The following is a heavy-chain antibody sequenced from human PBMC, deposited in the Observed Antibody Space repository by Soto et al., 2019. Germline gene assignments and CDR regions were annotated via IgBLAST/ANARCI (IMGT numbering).Heavy chain of an antibody. CDR2: ISYDGSNK. CDR3: AREIAVAATYYYYGMDV. D-gene: IGHD6-19*01. CDR1: GFTFSSYA. V-gene: IGHV3-30-3*01. Sequence: PGGSLRLSCAASGFTFSSYAMHWVRQAPGKGLEWVAVISYDGSNKYYADSVKGRFTISRDNSKNTLYLQMNSLRAEDTAVYYCAREIAVAATYYYYGMDVWGQGTTGTFSS. J-gene: IGHJ6*02.